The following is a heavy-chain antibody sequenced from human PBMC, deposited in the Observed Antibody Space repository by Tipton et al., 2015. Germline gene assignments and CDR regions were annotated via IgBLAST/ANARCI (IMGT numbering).Heavy chain of an antibody. CDR2: MFYSGSA. CDR1: GGSISRSDYY. V-gene: IGHV4-39*01. CDR3: ARKPVVRGAYYYFDY. Sequence: TLSLTCNVFGGSISRSDYYWGWIRQPPGKGLEWIGNMFYSGSAYYNPALNSRVTISVDTSENQFSLTLNSVTAADTAFYYCARKPVVRGAYYYFDYWGQGTLVTVSS. J-gene: IGHJ4*02. D-gene: IGHD3-10*01.